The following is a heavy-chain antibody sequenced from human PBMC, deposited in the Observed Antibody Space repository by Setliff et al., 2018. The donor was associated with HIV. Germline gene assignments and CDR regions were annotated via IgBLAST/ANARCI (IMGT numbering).Heavy chain of an antibody. J-gene: IGHJ4*02. V-gene: IGHV4-34*01. CDR3: ARGGSYYKLDY. CDR1: GGSFSGYY. CDR2: IYHSGTT. Sequence: LSLTCAVYGGSFSGYYWSWIRQPPGKGLEWIGEIYHSGTTNYNPSLKSRVTISVDKSKNHFSLNLTSVTAADTAVYYCARGGSYYKLDYWGQGTLVTVS. D-gene: IGHD3-10*01.